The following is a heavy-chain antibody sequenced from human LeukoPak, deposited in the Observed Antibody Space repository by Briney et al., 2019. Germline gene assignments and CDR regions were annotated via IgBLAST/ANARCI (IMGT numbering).Heavy chain of an antibody. J-gene: IGHJ4*02. CDR1: GFTFSNYA. CDR3: ATTGDRRTGELYLIDF. D-gene: IGHD7-27*01. V-gene: IGHV3-30-3*01. Sequence: GGSLRLSCAASGFTFSNYAMRWVRQAPGKGLEWVAVVSYEGSNKYYADSVKGRFTISRDNSKNTLYLQMNSLRPEDAAIYYCATTGDRRTGELYLIDFWGEGTLVTVSS. CDR2: VSYEGSNK.